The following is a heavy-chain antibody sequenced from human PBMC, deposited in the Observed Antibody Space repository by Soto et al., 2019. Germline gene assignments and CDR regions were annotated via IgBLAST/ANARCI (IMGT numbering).Heavy chain of an antibody. D-gene: IGHD4-17*01. CDR1: GFTFSSYE. CDR2: ISSSGSTI. Sequence: PGGSLRLSCAASGFTFSSYEMNWVRQAPGKGLEWVSYISSSGSTIYYADSVKGRFTISRDNAKNSLYLQMNSLRAEDTAVYYCAREANYGDYVGPPLKWFDYWGQGTLVTVSS. J-gene: IGHJ4*02. V-gene: IGHV3-48*03. CDR3: AREANYGDYVGPPLKWFDY.